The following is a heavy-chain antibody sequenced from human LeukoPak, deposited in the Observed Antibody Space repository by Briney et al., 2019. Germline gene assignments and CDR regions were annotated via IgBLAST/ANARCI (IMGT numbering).Heavy chain of an antibody. Sequence: PGGSLRLSCAASGFTFSSYAMSWVRQAPGKGLEWVSAISGSGGSTYYADSVKGRFTISRDNSKNTLYMQMNSLRAEDTAVYYCAKDLRPLRAVAGLGDYWGQGTLVTVSS. J-gene: IGHJ4*02. CDR2: ISGSGGST. V-gene: IGHV3-23*01. CDR1: GFTFSSYA. CDR3: AKDLRPLRAVAGLGDY. D-gene: IGHD6-19*01.